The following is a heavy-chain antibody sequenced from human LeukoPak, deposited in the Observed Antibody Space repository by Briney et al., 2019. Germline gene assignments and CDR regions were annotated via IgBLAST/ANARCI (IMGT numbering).Heavy chain of an antibody. Sequence: GGSLRLSCAASGFTFSSYAMHWVRQAPGKGLEWVAVISYDGSNKYYADSVKGRFTISRDDAKNSVDLHMDSLRVEDTALYFCARTRNRWFDHWGQGTQVTVS. CDR2: ISYDGSNK. CDR3: ARTRNRWFDH. J-gene: IGHJ5*02. V-gene: IGHV3-30-3*01. CDR1: GFTFSSYA.